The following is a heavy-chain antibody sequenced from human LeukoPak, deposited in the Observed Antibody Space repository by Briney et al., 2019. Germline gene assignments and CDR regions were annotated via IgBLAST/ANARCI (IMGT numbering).Heavy chain of an antibody. CDR3: WRVGSGMDV. CDR1: GYTFTSYY. Sequence: GASVKVSCKASGYTFTSYYIHWVRQAPRQGLEWVGIINSSGGGTTYAQKFQGRVTMTRGTSTSTLYIEVRSLKSEDQAWSSRWRVGSGMDVWGQGTTVTVSS. V-gene: IGHV1-46*01. J-gene: IGHJ6*02. CDR2: INSSGGGT.